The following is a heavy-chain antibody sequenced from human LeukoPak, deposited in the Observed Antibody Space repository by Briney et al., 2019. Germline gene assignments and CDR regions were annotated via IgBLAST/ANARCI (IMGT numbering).Heavy chain of an antibody. Sequence: GASVKVSCKASGGTFSSYAISWVRQAPGQGLEWMGRIIPILGIANYAQKFQGRVTITADKSTSTAYMELSSLRSEDTAVYYCASTPDGYSHYYFDYWGQGTLVTVSS. V-gene: IGHV1-69*04. CDR3: ASTPDGYSHYYFDY. J-gene: IGHJ4*02. D-gene: IGHD5-24*01. CDR1: GGTFSSYA. CDR2: IIPILGIA.